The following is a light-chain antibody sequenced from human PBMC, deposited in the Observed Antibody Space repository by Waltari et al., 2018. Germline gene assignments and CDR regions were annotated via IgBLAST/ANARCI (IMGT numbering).Light chain of an antibody. J-gene: IGLJ2*01. V-gene: IGLV3-19*01. CDR2: GKN. CDR3: NSRDSIGTHVV. CDR1: SLRSYY. Sequence: SSELTQDPAVSVALGQTVRITCQGDSLRSYYASWYQQKPGQAPLLVIYGKNNRPSGLPVRFSGSRAGNTSSLTITGAQAEDEADYCWNSRDSIGTHVVFGGGTKLTVL.